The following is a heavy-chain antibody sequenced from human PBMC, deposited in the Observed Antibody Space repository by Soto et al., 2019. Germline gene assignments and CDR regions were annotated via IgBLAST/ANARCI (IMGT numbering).Heavy chain of an antibody. CDR3: AKDPTYYDFWSGYYTVYYYYGMDV. J-gene: IGHJ6*02. CDR1: GFTVSSYA. V-gene: IGHV3-23*01. D-gene: IGHD3-3*01. Sequence: ASLRLYCAASGFTVSSYAMSWVRQAPGKGLECVSAISGSGGSTYYADSVKGRFTISRDNSKNTLYLQMNSLRAEDTAVYYCAKDPTYYDFWSGYYTVYYYYGMDVWGQGTTVTGSS. CDR2: ISGSGGST.